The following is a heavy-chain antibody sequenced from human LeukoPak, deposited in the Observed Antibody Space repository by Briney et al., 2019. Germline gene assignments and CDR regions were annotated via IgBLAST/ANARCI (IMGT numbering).Heavy chain of an antibody. V-gene: IGHV4-39*02. CDR2: IYYSGST. J-gene: IGHJ4*02. D-gene: IGHD5-18*01. CDR3: AREEGGYSYGLG. Sequence: PSGTLSLTCTVSGGSISSSSYYWGWIRQPPGKGLEWIGSIYYSGSTYYNPSLKSRVTISVDTSKNQFSLKLSSVTAADTAVYYCAREEGGYSYGLGWGQGTLVTVSS. CDR1: GGSISSSSYY.